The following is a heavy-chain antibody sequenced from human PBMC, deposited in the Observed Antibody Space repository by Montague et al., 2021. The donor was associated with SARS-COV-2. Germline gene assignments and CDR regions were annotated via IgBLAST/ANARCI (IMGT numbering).Heavy chain of an antibody. CDR2: IDWDGDK. CDR3: ARGPSDTYYYNGMDV. V-gene: IGHV2-70*11. Sequence: PALVKPTQTLTLTCTFSGLSLSTSGVCMTWIRQPPGKALEWLARIDWDGDKYYNTSLKSRLTISKDTSKNLVVLTMTNMDPVDTATYYCARGPSDTYYYNGMDVWGRGTTVTVSS. CDR1: GLSLSTSGVC. J-gene: IGHJ6*02.